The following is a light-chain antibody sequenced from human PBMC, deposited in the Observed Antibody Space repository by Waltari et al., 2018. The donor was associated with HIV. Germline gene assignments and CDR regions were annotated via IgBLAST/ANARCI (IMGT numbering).Light chain of an antibody. CDR2: DVF. Sequence: QSALTQPASVSGSPGQSITISCTGTSSDIGAYEYVSWYRQHPDKAPQLLIYDVFYRPSGVSQRFPGSKSGNTASLTISGLQAEDEAVYSCSSYTTTNTIIFGGGTKLTVL. J-gene: IGLJ2*01. CDR3: SSYTTTNTII. V-gene: IGLV2-14*03. CDR1: SSDIGAYEY.